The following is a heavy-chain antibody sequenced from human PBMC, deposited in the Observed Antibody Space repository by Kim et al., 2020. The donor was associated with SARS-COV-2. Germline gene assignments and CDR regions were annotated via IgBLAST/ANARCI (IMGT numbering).Heavy chain of an antibody. CDR2: SGAT. V-gene: IGHV4-59*01. CDR3: AGDLHYDY. Sequence: SGATNYIHPLKSRVTISVDASKNQFSRKLSSVTAADTAVYYCAGDLHYDYWGQGTLVTVSS. J-gene: IGHJ4*02.